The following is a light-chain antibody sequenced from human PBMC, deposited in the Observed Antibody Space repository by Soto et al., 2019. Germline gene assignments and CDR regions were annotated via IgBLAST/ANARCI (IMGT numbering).Light chain of an antibody. CDR3: QHRSNWPSIT. CDR1: QSVSSD. Sequence: EIVLTQSPATLSLSPGERATLSCRASQSVSSDLAWYQQKPGQAPRLLIYDASNRATGIPARFSGSGSATDFIFTISSLEPEDFAVYYCQHRSNWPSITFGLGKEVEVK. J-gene: IGKJ4*01. V-gene: IGKV3-11*01. CDR2: DAS.